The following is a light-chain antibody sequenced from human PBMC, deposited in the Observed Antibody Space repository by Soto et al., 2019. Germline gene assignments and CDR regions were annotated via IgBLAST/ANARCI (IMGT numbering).Light chain of an antibody. CDR3: QHYNSYSEA. J-gene: IGKJ1*01. Sequence: VLTQCPATLSVSLGESATLSCRASQRLXSHLDWYQQKPGQAPRLLXYGASTRATGIPDRLSGSGSGTDFTLTISSLQPDYFATYYCQHYNSYSEAFGQGTKVDIK. CDR1: QRLXSH. V-gene: IGKV3D-15*01. CDR2: GAS.